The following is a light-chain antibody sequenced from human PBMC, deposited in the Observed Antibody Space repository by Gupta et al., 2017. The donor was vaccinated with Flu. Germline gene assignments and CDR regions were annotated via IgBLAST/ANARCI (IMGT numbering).Light chain of an antibody. V-gene: IGLV2-18*02. CDR2: EVS. CDR1: SRDVGTYNR. CDR3: SSDTSSYTFV. J-gene: IGLJ1*01. Sequence: SALTQPPSVSGSPGQSVTISCTGTSRDVGTYNRVSWYQPSPGPAPKLMFYEVSTRPSGVPVRFSGSKSGNTASLTISGLQGEDAADYYCSSDTSSYTFVFGTGTKVTVL.